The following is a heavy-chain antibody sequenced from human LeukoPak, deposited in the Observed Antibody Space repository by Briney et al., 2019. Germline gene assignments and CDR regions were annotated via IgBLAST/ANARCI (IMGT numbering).Heavy chain of an antibody. CDR2: IYHSGST. CDR3: ARDLYSSGWGYFDY. Sequence: SETLSLTCTISGYSISSGYYWGWIRQPPGKGLEWIGSIYHSGSTYYNPSLKSRVTISLDASENQFSLKLSSVTAADTAVYYCARDLYSSGWGYFDYWGQGTLVTVSS. V-gene: IGHV4-38-2*02. CDR1: GYSISSGYY. J-gene: IGHJ4*02. D-gene: IGHD6-19*01.